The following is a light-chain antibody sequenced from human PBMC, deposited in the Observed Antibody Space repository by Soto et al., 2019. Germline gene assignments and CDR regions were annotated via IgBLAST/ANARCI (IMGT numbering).Light chain of an antibody. Sequence: DIQMTQTPSSLSASIGDRVIITCRASQSINYNLNWYQQQPGKAPKLLVSTAASLRSGVPSRFSGSASGTDFALTISSLQPEDFATYYCQQSFTTPYTFGQGTKLEI. CDR2: TAA. J-gene: IGKJ2*01. CDR1: QSINYN. V-gene: IGKV1-39*01. CDR3: QQSFTTPYT.